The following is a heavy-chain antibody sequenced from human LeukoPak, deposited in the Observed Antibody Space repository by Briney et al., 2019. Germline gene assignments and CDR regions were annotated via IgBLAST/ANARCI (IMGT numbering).Heavy chain of an antibody. CDR1: GFDFRSSW. J-gene: IGHJ4*02. D-gene: IGHD3-22*01. CDR3: VRLRRNSDRSDYYYYYNS. CDR2: INQDGSET. V-gene: IGHV3-7*01. Sequence: QPGGSLRLSCGASGFDFRSSWMTWVRQAPGRGLEWVANINQDGSETYYVDSVRVRFTISRDNDKSSLYLQMNSLRAEDTAVYYCVRLRRNSDRSDYYYYYNSWGQGTLVTVSS.